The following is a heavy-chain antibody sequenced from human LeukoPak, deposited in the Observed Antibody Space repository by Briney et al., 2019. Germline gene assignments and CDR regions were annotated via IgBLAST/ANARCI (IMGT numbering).Heavy chain of an antibody. J-gene: IGHJ4*02. V-gene: IGHV1-18*01. Sequence: RASVKVSCKASGYTFISYGISWVRQAHGQGLEWMGWISAYNGNTNYAQKLQGRVTMTTDTSTSTAYMELRSLRSDDTAVYYCARAYSSSWPDRTGTEFDYWGQGTLVTVSS. CDR3: ARAYSSSWPDRTGTEFDY. D-gene: IGHD6-13*01. CDR1: GYTFISYG. CDR2: ISAYNGNT.